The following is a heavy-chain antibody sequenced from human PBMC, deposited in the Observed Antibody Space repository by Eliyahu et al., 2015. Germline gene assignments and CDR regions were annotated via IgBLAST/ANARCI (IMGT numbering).Heavy chain of an antibody. CDR2: IYYSGST. Sequence: QVQLQESGPGLVKPSQTLSLXXXVXXXSXSSGGYYWSWIRQHPGKGLEWIGYIYYSGSTYYNPSLKSRVTISVDTSKNQFSLKLSSVTAADTAVYYCASAVAGHAYFDYWGQGTLVTVSS. V-gene: IGHV4-31*03. CDR1: XXSXSSGGYY. CDR3: ASAVAGHAYFDY. D-gene: IGHD6-19*01. J-gene: IGHJ4*02.